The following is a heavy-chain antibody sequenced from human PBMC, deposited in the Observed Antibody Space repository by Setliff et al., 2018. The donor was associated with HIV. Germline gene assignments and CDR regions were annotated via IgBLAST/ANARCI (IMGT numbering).Heavy chain of an antibody. V-gene: IGHV4-34*01. D-gene: IGHD3-3*01. CDR1: GGTFSLHY. CDR2: INHSGGT. J-gene: IGHJ4*02. Sequence: SETLSLTCAVSGGTFSLHYYTWIRQSPLRGLEWIGEINHSGGTRYNPSLESRVTMSLDSSRKQFSLRLISVTAADTALYFCAREHLYYNFWSGSHGSPDFNYWGQGTLVTVSA. CDR3: AREHLYYNFWSGSHGSPDFNY.